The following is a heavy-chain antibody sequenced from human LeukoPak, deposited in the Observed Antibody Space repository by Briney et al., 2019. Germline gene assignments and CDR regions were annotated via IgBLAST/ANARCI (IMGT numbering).Heavy chain of an antibody. Sequence: GGSLRLSCTASGYTFGDYAMSWFRQAPGEGLEWVGFIRSKAHGGTTEYAASVKGRFTISRDDSKSIAYLQMDSLKTEDTAVYYCTRAGRYCSGGSCYSFYWGQGTLVTVSS. CDR3: TRAGRYCSGGSCYSFY. J-gene: IGHJ4*02. CDR1: GYTFGDYA. D-gene: IGHD2-15*01. V-gene: IGHV3-49*03. CDR2: IRSKAHGGTT.